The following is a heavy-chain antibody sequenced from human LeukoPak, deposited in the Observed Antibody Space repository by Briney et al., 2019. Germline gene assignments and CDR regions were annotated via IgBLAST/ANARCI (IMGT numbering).Heavy chain of an antibody. V-gene: IGHV4-39*07. CDR3: ARGRKGYCSSTSCPRGREIDY. D-gene: IGHD2-2*01. J-gene: IGHJ4*02. CDR1: GGSISSSSYY. CDR2: INHSGST. Sequence: SETLSLTCTVSGGSISSSSYYWDWIRQPPGKGLEWIGEINHSGSTNYNPSLKSRVTISVDTSKNQFSLKLSSVTAADTAVYYCARGRKGYCSSTSCPRGREIDYWGQGTLVTVSS.